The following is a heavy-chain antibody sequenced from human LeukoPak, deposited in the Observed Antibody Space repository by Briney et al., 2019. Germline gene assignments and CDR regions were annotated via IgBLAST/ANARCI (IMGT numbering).Heavy chain of an antibody. CDR2: ISSSSSNI. J-gene: IGHJ5*02. CDR3: ARSAGAYDSAFDP. Sequence: GGSLRLSCAASEFTFNNYNMNWVRQAPGKGLEWVSSISSSSSNIYYADSVKGRFTISRDNARNSLYLQMNSLRAEDTAVYYCARSAGAYDSAFDPWGQGTLVTVSS. CDR1: EFTFNNYN. D-gene: IGHD5-12*01. V-gene: IGHV3-21*01.